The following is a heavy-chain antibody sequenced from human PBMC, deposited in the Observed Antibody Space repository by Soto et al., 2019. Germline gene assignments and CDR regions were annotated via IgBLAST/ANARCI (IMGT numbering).Heavy chain of an antibody. CDR3: ARDPVLVVVPAASLLGGYWFDP. CDR2: TYYRSKWYN. D-gene: IGHD2-2*01. V-gene: IGHV6-1*01. CDR1: GDSVSSNSAA. Sequence: QSPTLSLTCAISGDSVSSNSAAWNWIRQSPSRGLEWLGRTYYRSKWYNDYAVSVKSRITINPDTSKNQFSLQLNSVTPEDTAVYYCARDPVLVVVPAASLLGGYWFDPWGQGTLVTVSS. J-gene: IGHJ5*02.